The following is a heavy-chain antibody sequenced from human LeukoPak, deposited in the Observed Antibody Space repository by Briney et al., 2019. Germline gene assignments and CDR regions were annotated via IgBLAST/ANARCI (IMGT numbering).Heavy chain of an antibody. V-gene: IGHV3-23*01. D-gene: IGHD3-9*01. Sequence: GGSLRLSCAASGFTFSSYAMSWVRQAPGKGLEWVSAISGSGGSTYYADSVKGRFTISRDNSKNTLYLQMNSLRAEDTAVYYCSTAPYDNYYYYMDVWGKGTTVTVSS. CDR1: GFTFSSYA. J-gene: IGHJ6*03. CDR2: ISGSGGST. CDR3: STAPYDNYYYYMDV.